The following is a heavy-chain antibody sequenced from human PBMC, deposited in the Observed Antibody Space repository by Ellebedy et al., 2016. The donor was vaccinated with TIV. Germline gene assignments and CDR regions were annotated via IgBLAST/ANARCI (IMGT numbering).Heavy chain of an antibody. CDR2: IYYSGGT. V-gene: IGHV4-59*01. D-gene: IGHD6-13*01. J-gene: IGHJ3*01. CDR1: GGSISDYY. Sequence: SETLSLXXTVSGGSISDYYWSWIRQPPGKGLEWIGFIYYSGGTDYNPSLKSRLTISLDTSKNQFSLTLTSVTAADTAVYYCARREGYSSSPVGLWGQGTMVTVSS. CDR3: ARREGYSSSPVGL.